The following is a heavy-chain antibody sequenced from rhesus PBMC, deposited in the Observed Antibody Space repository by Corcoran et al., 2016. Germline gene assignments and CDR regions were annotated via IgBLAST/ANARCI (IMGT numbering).Heavy chain of an antibody. Sequence: EVQLVESGAGLVQPGGSLRLSCAASGFTFSNSWMSWVSQAPGKGLEWVARSKRKGDGETADYAASVKGRFTISRDDSKNTLYLQMNSLKTEDTAVYYCTTTFYEDDYGYYYTGAFDFWGQGLRVTVSS. CDR2: SKRKGDGETA. J-gene: IGHJ3*01. D-gene: IGHD3-9*01. V-gene: IGHV3-30*02. CDR3: TTTFYEDDYGYYYTGAFDF. CDR1: GFTFSNSW.